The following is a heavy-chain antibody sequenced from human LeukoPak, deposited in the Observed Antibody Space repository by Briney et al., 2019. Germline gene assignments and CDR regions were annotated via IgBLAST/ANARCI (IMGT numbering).Heavy chain of an antibody. CDR2: IRYDGSNE. D-gene: IGHD6-6*01. Sequence: GGSLRLPCAASGFTFSSYGMHWVRQAPGKGLEWVAFIRYDGSNEYYADSVKGRFTISRDNSKNTLYLQMNSLRAADTAVYYCATDKGTSYLSSFDYWGQGTLVTVSS. V-gene: IGHV3-30*02. CDR1: GFTFSSYG. CDR3: ATDKGTSYLSSFDY. J-gene: IGHJ4*02.